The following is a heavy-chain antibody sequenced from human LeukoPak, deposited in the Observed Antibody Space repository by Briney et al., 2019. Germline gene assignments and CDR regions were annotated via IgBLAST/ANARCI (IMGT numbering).Heavy chain of an antibody. J-gene: IGHJ4*02. CDR3: ARHPPRDGSAFDY. CDR2: MYYSGTT. Sequence: SETLSLTCTVSGGSISSGSYYWGWIRQPPGKGLEWIASMYYSGTTFYSPPLKSRVTMSVDTSKNQLSLKLGSVTAADTAVYYCARHPPRDGSAFDYWGQGTLVTVSS. CDR1: GGSISSGSYY. V-gene: IGHV4-39*01.